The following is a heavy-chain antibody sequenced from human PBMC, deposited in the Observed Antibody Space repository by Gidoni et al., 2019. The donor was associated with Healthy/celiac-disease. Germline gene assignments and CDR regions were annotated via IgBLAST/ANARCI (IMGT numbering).Heavy chain of an antibody. CDR1: GGPISSYY. CDR3: ARHFLLEGGWFDP. Sequence: QVQLQESGPGLVKPSETLSLTCTVSGGPISSYYWSWIRQPPGKGLEWIGYISYSGRTNYNPSLKSRVTISVDTSKNQFSLKLSSVTAADTAVYYCARHFLLEGGWFDPWGQGTLVTVSS. D-gene: IGHD3-16*01. J-gene: IGHJ5*02. CDR2: ISYSGRT. V-gene: IGHV4-59*08.